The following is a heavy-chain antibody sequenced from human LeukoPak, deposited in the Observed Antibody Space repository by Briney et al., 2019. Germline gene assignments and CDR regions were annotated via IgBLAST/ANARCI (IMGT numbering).Heavy chain of an antibody. D-gene: IGHD4-17*01. CDR1: GGSISSSNW. V-gene: IGHV4-4*02. J-gene: IGHJ5*02. CDR3: AREGYGDYGWFDP. Sequence: SETLSLTCAVSGGSISSSNWWSWVRQPPGKGLEWIGGIYHSGSTNYNPSLKSRVTISVDTSKNQFSLKLSSVTAADTAVYYCAREGYGDYGWFDPWGQGTLVTVSS. CDR2: IYHSGST.